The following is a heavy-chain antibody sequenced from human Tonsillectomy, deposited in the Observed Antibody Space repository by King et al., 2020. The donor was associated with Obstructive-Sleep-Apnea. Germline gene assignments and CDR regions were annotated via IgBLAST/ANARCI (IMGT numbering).Heavy chain of an antibody. CDR2: INHSGST. CDR1: GGSFSGYY. CDR3: RYATYYYDSSGYYYGDYYFDY. J-gene: IGHJ4*02. D-gene: IGHD3-22*01. V-gene: IGHV4-34*01. Sequence: VQLQQWGAGLLKPSETLSLTCAVYGGSFSGYYWSWIRQPPGKGLEWIGEINHSGSTNYNPSLKSRVTISVDTSKNQFSLKLSSVTAADTAVYYCRYATYYYDSSGYYYGDYYFDYWGQGTLVTVSS.